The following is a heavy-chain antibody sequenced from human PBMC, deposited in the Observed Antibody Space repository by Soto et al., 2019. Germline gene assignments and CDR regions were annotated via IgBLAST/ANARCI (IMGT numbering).Heavy chain of an antibody. CDR1: GFTFSSRP. J-gene: IGHJ5*02. CDR3: AKLKWEVDTS. V-gene: IGHV3-23*01. Sequence: VGSLRLSCAASGFTFSSRPMTWVRQAPGKGLEWVSTLNDNGANTHYADSVKGRFIISRDNARNTVYLQMNSLEAEDTAVYYCAKLKWEVDTSWRQGTLVTVSS. D-gene: IGHD1-26*01. CDR2: LNDNGANT.